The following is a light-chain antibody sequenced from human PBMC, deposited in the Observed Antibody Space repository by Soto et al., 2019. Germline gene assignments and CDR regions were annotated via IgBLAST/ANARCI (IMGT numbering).Light chain of an antibody. J-gene: IGKJ1*01. V-gene: IGKV1-5*03. Sequence: DIQMTQSPSTLSASVGDRVTITCRASQSISSWLAWYQQKPGKAPKLLIYKASSLESGVPSRFSGSGSGTESTLTISSLQPDDFATYYCQQYNSIPWTFGQGTKVDIK. CDR3: QQYNSIPWT. CDR2: KAS. CDR1: QSISSW.